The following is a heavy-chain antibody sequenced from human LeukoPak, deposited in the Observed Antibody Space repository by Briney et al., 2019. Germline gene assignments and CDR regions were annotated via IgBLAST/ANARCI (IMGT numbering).Heavy chain of an antibody. J-gene: IGHJ4*02. CDR3: LLRGVTKPY. D-gene: IGHD3-10*01. CDR2: ISSSGTTI. V-gene: IGHV3-48*03. Sequence: GGSLRLSCAASGFSVSTYEMNWVRQAPGKGLECVSYISSSGTTISYADSVEGRFTISRDNAKNSLYLQMNSLRAEDTAMYYCLLRGVTKPYWGQGTLVTVSS. CDR1: GFSVSTYE.